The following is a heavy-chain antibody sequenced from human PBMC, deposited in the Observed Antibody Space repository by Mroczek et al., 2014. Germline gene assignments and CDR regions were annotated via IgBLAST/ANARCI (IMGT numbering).Heavy chain of an antibody. CDR1: GGSFSGYY. V-gene: IGHV4-34*01. J-gene: IGHJ4*02. CDR2: INHSGST. Sequence: QVQLQQWGAGLLKPSETLSLTCAVYGGSFSGYYWSWIRQPPGKGLEWIGEINHSGSTNYNPSLKSRVTISVDTSKNQFSLKLSSVTAADTAVYYCARGPRSVEMATINYDYWGQGTLVTVSS. CDR3: ARGPRSVEMATINYDY. D-gene: IGHD5-24*01.